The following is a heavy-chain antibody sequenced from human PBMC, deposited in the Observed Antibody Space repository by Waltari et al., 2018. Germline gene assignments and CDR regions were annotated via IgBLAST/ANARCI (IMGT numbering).Heavy chain of an antibody. CDR3: ARGNWAPFDY. D-gene: IGHD7-27*01. CDR1: GLTFSSYW. CDR2: IKQDGSEK. Sequence: EVQLVESGGGLVQPGGSLRLSCAASGLTFSSYWMTWVRQAPGKGLEWVAIIKQDGSEKHYVDSGKGRFTISRDNAKNSLYLQMNSLRVEDTAIYYCARGNWAPFDYWGQGTLVTVSS. J-gene: IGHJ4*02. V-gene: IGHV3-7*01.